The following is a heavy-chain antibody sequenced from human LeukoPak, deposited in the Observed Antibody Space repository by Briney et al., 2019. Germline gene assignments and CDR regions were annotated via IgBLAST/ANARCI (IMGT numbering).Heavy chain of an antibody. D-gene: IGHD3-22*01. V-gene: IGHV1-69*04. CDR3: ARDLDYYDSSGYPFDY. Sequence: ASVKVSCKASGGTFSSYAISWVRQAPGQGLGWMGRIIPILGIANYAQKFQGRVTITADKSTSTAYMELSSLRSEDTAVYYCARDLDYYDSSGYPFDYWGQGTLVTVSS. CDR2: IIPILGIA. J-gene: IGHJ4*02. CDR1: GGTFSSYA.